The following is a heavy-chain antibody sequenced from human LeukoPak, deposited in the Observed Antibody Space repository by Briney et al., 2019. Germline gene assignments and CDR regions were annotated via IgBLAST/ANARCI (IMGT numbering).Heavy chain of an antibody. CDR2: IGYTGDST. Sequence: GGSLRLSCTVSGFTFSGYAMNWVRQAPGKGLEWVSGIGYTGDSTFYADSVKGRFTVSRDSSKNTLFLHMNSLRAEDTAVYFCAKGRDSSGRQYFQHWGQGTLVTVSS. J-gene: IGHJ1*01. V-gene: IGHV3-23*01. CDR3: AKGRDSSGRQYFQH. CDR1: GFTFSGYA. D-gene: IGHD3-22*01.